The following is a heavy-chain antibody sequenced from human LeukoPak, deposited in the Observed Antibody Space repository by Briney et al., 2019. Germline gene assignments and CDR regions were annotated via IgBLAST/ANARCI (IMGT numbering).Heavy chain of an antibody. CDR1: GFMFSSNW. CDR3: AKEGRSLQTY. CDR2: IKEDGTET. D-gene: IGHD5-24*01. V-gene: IGHV3-7*03. Sequence: GGSLRLSCAASGFMFSSNWMSWVRLAPGKGLEWVANIKEDGTETYYVDSVKGRYTISRDNAKNSLYLQMNSLRVEDTAVYYCAKEGRSLQTYWGQGTLVTVSS. J-gene: IGHJ4*02.